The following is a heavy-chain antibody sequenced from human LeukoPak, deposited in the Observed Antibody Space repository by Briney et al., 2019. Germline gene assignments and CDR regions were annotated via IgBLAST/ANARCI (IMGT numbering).Heavy chain of an antibody. Sequence: GGSLRLSCAASGFTFSSYSMNWVRQAPGKGLEWVSSISSSSSYIYYADSVKGRFTISRDNAKNSLYLQMNSLGAEDTAVYYCARDWSSAARLTHWGQGTLVTVSS. CDR1: GFTFSSYS. J-gene: IGHJ4*02. CDR3: ARDWSSAARLTH. CDR2: ISSSSSYI. V-gene: IGHV3-21*01. D-gene: IGHD6-6*01.